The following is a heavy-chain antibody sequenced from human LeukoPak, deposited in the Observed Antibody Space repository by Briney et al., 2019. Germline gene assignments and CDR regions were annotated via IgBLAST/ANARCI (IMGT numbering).Heavy chain of an antibody. CDR2: IKQDGSEK. CDR1: GFTFSNNW. CDR3: ARDPPLITAAGSRYFQH. D-gene: IGHD6-13*01. J-gene: IGHJ1*01. Sequence: GGSLRLSCAASGFTFSNNWMSWVRQAPGKGLEWVANIKQDGSEKYYVDSVKGRFTISRDNAKNSLYLQMNSLRAEDTAVYYCARDPPLITAAGSRYFQHWGQGTLVTVSS. V-gene: IGHV3-7*01.